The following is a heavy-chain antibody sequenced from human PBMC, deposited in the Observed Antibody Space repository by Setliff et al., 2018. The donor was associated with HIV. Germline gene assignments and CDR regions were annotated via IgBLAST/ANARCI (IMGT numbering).Heavy chain of an antibody. CDR1: NGSISNSAYY. CDR2: VYYSGST. CDR3: ARHGAIWERLRPLLYFDS. J-gene: IGHJ4*02. V-gene: IGHV4-39*01. Sequence: PSETLSLTCTVSNGSISNSAYYWGWIRQPPGKALEWIGRVYYSGSTYYNPSLKSRITISEDTSRNQFSLKLSSVTAADTAVYFCARHGAIWERLRPLLYFDSWGQGTLVTVSS. D-gene: IGHD5-12*01.